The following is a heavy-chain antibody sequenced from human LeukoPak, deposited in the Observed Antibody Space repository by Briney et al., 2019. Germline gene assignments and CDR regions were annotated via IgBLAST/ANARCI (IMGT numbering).Heavy chain of an antibody. CDR3: ARVGYSSSYSFDY. CDR2: INHSGST. D-gene: IGHD6-13*01. J-gene: IGHJ4*02. Sequence: SETLSPTCAVYGGSFCGYYWSWVRQPPGKGLEWVGEINHSGSTNYNPSLKSRVTISVDTSKIQFSLKLSSVTAADTAVYYCARVGYSSSYSFDYWGQGTLVTVSS. V-gene: IGHV4-34*01. CDR1: GGSFCGYY.